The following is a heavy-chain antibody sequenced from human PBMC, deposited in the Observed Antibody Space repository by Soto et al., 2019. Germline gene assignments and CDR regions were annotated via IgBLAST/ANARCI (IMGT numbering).Heavy chain of an antibody. CDR1: GGSFSGYY. Sequence: PWETLSLTCAVYGGSFSGYYWSWIRQPPGKGLEWIGEINHSGSTNYNPSLKSRVTISVDTSKNQFSLKLSSVTAADTAVYYCARDRLRYYGMDVWGQGTTVTVSS. J-gene: IGHJ6*02. CDR3: ARDRLRYYGMDV. CDR2: INHSGST. V-gene: IGHV4-34*01.